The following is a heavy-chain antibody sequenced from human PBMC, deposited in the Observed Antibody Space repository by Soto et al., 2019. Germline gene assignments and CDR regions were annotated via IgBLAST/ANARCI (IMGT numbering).Heavy chain of an antibody. CDR2: IYTSGST. V-gene: IGHV4-4*07. Sequence: SETLSLTCTVSGGSISSYYWSWIRQPAGKGLEWIGRIYTSGSTNYNPSLKSRVTMSVDTSKNQFSLKLSSVTAADTAVYYCARAVSAGWYITDYFDYWGQGTLVTISS. J-gene: IGHJ4*02. CDR3: ARAVSAGWYITDYFDY. D-gene: IGHD6-19*01. CDR1: GGSISSYY.